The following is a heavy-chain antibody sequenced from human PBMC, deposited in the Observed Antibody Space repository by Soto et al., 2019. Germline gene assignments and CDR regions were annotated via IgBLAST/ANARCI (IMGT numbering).Heavy chain of an antibody. CDR1: GFTFSSYG. D-gene: IGHD6-19*01. CDR2: IWYDGSNK. Sequence: GGSLRLSCAASGFTFSSYGMHWVRQAPGKGLEWVAVIWYDGSNKYYADSVKGRFTFSRDNSKNTLYLQMNSLRAEDTAVYYCAKTANGWFSAFDIWGQGTMVTVSS. V-gene: IGHV3-33*06. J-gene: IGHJ3*02. CDR3: AKTANGWFSAFDI.